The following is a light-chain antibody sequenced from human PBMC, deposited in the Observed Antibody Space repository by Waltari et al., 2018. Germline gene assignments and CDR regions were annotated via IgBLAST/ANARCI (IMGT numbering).Light chain of an antibody. CDR1: QSVSSSY. CDR2: GAS. CDR3: QQYGSSPGFT. V-gene: IGKV3-20*01. Sequence: EIVLTQSPGTRSLSPGERATLSCRASQSVSSSYLAWYQQKPGQAPRLLIYGASSRATGIPDRFSGSGSGTDFTLTISRLEPEDFAVYYCQQYGSSPGFTFGPGTKVDIK. J-gene: IGKJ3*01.